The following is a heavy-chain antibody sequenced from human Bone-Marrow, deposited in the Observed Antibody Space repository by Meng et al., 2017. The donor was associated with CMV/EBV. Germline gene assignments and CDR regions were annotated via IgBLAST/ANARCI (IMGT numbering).Heavy chain of an antibody. J-gene: IGHJ6*02. Sequence: TCIVSGGSISYGGYYWSWIRQQPGKGLEWIGYIYYSGTTYYNPSLKSRITISLDKSKNQFFLNLSSVTAADTAVYYCARDQGDAMDVWGQGTMVTVSS. CDR3: ARDQGDAMDV. CDR1: GGSISYGGYY. V-gene: IGHV4-31*03. CDR2: IYYSGTT.